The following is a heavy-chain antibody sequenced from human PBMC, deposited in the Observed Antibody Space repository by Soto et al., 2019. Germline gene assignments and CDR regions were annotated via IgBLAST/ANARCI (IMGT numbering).Heavy chain of an antibody. J-gene: IGHJ5*02. D-gene: IGHD1-26*01. CDR2: IYESGRT. CDR3: ARGDRYSGSFSDYFDP. V-gene: IGHV4-30-2*01. CDR1: GATISTGGYA. Sequence: TLSLTGIVSGATISTGGYAWSWLRQPPGKGPEWIGYIYESGRTYYKPSLKSRASISMDKSRNQFSVRLTSVTAADTAVYFCARGDRYSGSFSDYFDPWGQGTLVTVSS.